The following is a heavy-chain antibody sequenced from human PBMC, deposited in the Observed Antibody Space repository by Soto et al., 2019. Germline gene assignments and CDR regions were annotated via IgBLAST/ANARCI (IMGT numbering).Heavy chain of an antibody. CDR2: IYYSGST. CDR1: GGSISSYY. V-gene: IGHV4-59*01. D-gene: IGHD5-12*01. Sequence: QVQLQESGPGLVKPSETLSPTCTVSGGSISSYYWSWIRQPPGKGLEWIGYIYYSGSTNYNPSLKSRVTISVDTSKNQFSLKLSSVTAADTAVYYCARVYEREYYFDYWGQGTLVTVSS. CDR3: ARVYEREYYFDY. J-gene: IGHJ4*02.